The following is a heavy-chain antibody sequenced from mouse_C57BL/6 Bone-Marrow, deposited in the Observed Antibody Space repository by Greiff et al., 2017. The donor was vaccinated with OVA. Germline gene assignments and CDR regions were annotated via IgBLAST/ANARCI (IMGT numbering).Heavy chain of an antibody. Sequence: VQLQQPGAELVRPGTSVTLSCKASGYTFTSYWMHWVKQRPGQGLEWIGVIDPSDSYTNYTEKFKGKATLTVDTSSSTAYMQLSSLTSDDSAVYYCARGGYSNAYAMDYWGQGTAVTVSS. CDR2: IDPSDSYT. V-gene: IGHV1-59*01. D-gene: IGHD2-5*01. CDR3: ARGGYSNAYAMDY. CDR1: GYTFTSYW. J-gene: IGHJ4*01.